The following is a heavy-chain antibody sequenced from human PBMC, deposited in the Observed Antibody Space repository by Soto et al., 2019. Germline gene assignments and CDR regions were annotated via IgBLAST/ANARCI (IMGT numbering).Heavy chain of an antibody. D-gene: IGHD2-2*01. CDR1: GGTFSTYT. Sequence: QVHLEQSGAEVKKPGSSVKVSCKAAGGTFSTYTLIWVRQAPGQGLEWMGRIIPMLTVTNSAQKFQGRVTLTVDMSTSTAFMELTSLTSDDTAVYYCSIGSWSAETFDVWGQGTMVTVSS. J-gene: IGHJ3*01. CDR2: IIPMLTVT. CDR3: SIGSWSAETFDV. V-gene: IGHV1-69*02.